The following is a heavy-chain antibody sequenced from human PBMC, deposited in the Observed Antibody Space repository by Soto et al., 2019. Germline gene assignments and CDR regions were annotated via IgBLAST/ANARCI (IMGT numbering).Heavy chain of an antibody. CDR3: ARENLSNSYFDY. J-gene: IGHJ4*02. Sequence: QVQLVDSGGGVVQPGRSLRLSCAASGFNFRDYAMHWVRQAPGKGLEWVALISYDGTNEYYADSVKGRFTISRDNSKHTLYLQMNSLRAEDTAVYYCARENLSNSYFDYWAQGTPVTVSS. CDR2: ISYDGTNE. V-gene: IGHV3-30-3*01. CDR1: GFNFRDYA. D-gene: IGHD2-2*01.